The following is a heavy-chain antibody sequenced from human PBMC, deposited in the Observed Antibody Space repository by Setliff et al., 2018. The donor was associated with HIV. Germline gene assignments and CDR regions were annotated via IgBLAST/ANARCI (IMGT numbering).Heavy chain of an antibody. D-gene: IGHD4-17*01. CDR1: GGSITSGSYY. V-gene: IGHV4-61*02. J-gene: IGHJ4*02. CDR3: AREGADYGTTCLDY. CDR2: IYTSGST. Sequence: SETLSLTCTVSGGSITSGSYYWTWIRQPAGKGLEWIGRIYTSGSTNYNPSLKGRVTISVDTSKNQFSLKMRTVTAEDAAVYYCAREGADYGTTCLDYWGQGTLVTVSS.